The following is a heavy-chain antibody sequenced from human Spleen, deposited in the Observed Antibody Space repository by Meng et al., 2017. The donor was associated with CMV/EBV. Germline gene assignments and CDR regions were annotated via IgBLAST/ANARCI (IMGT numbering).Heavy chain of an antibody. CDR2: ISGSGAKT. CDR1: GFSFSNYA. J-gene: IGHJ5*01. V-gene: IGHV3-23*01. Sequence: GESLKISCAASGFSFSNYAMTWVRQAPARGLEWVSSISGSGAKTFYADSVKGRFTISRDSSKSTLYLQMDFLRIEDTALYYCAKDYKDYYYGSVNPNFPDSWGQGTLVTVSS. D-gene: IGHD3-10*01. CDR3: AKDYKDYYYGSVNPNFPDS.